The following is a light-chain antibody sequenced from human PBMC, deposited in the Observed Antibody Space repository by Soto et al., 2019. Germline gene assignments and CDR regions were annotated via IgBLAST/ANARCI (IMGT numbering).Light chain of an antibody. CDR3: FSHRSGDSHV. CDR1: SSDIGAYNY. Sequence: QSVLTQPASVSGSPGQSITISCTGISSDIGAYNYVSWYQQYPGKAPKLMIYGVTNRPSGVSNRFSGSKTGNTASLTISGLQAEDEADYYCFSHRSGDSHVFGTGTKVTVL. J-gene: IGLJ1*01. V-gene: IGLV2-14*01. CDR2: GVT.